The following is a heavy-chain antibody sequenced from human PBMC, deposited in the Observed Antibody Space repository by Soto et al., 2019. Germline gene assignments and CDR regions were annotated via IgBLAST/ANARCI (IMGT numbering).Heavy chain of an antibody. CDR3: ARGRYSNFPDY. V-gene: IGHV4-59*01. Sequence: QVQLQESGPGLVKPSEPLPLTCTVSGGSISNSYWSWIRQPPGKGLEWIGYIYYSGSTNYNPSLKSRVTISVDTSKDQFSLKLSSVTAADTAVYYCARGRYSNFPDYWGQGTLVTVSS. CDR1: GGSISNSY. CDR2: IYYSGST. D-gene: IGHD4-4*01. J-gene: IGHJ4*02.